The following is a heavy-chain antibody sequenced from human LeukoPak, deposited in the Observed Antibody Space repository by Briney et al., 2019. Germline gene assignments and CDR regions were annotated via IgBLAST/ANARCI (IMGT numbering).Heavy chain of an antibody. CDR1: GFTFSSYA. J-gene: IGHJ5*02. CDR2: ISGSGGST. D-gene: IGHD1-26*01. Sequence: LPGGSLRLSCAASGFTFSSYAMHWVRQAPGKGLEWVSAISGSGGSTYYADSVKGRFTISRDNSKNTLYLQMNSLRAEDTAVYYCAKDRTGWWDIQGGTRWFDPWGQGTLVTVSS. V-gene: IGHV3-23*01. CDR3: AKDRTGWWDIQGGTRWFDP.